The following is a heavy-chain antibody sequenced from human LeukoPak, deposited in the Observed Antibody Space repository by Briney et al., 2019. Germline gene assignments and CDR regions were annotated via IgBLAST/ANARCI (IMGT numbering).Heavy chain of an antibody. CDR1: GFTFRSYA. V-gene: IGHV3-23*01. CDR2: IGGSGSST. D-gene: IGHD6-13*01. CDR3: ATSFGPVIAAAGTGAD. Sequence: PGGSLRLSCAASGFTFRSYAMNWVRQAPGKGLEWVSVIGGSGSSTYYADSVKGRFTISRDNSKNTLYLQMNSLRAEDTAVYYCATSFGPVIAAAGTGADWGQGTLVTVSS. J-gene: IGHJ4*02.